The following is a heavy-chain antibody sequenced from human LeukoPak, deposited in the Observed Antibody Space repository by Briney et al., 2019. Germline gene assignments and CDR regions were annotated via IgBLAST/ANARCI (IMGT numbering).Heavy chain of an antibody. CDR3: ARGQTELGTAYYYYMDV. V-gene: IGHV4-34*01. J-gene: IGHJ6*03. CDR1: GGSFSGYY. Sequence: PSETLSLTCAVYGGSFSGYYWSWIRQPPGKGLEWIGEINHSGSTNYNPSLKSRVTISVDTSKNQFSLKLSSVTAADTAVYYCARGQTELGTAYYYYMDVWGKGTTVTVSS. CDR2: INHSGST. D-gene: IGHD7-27*01.